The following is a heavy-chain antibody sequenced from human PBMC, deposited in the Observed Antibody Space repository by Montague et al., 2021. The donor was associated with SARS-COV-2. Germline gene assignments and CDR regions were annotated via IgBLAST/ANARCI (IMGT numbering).Heavy chain of an antibody. V-gene: IGHV3-43*01. D-gene: IGHD5-24*01. CDR1: GFTFGDFT. Sequence: SLRLSCAASGFTFGDFTMHWVRQPPGKGLEWVSLIGAAGKHTNYAASVKGRFTITRDNSKNSLYLQMNSLKREDSALYYCAKDIPGYRGFDYWGQGTLVTVSS. J-gene: IGHJ4*02. CDR3: AKDIPGYRGFDY. CDR2: IGAAGKHT.